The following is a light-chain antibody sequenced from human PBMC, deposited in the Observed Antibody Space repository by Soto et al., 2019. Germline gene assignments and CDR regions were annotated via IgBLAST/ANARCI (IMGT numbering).Light chain of an antibody. V-gene: IGKV3-15*01. CDR3: QQYINWPGT. CDR2: GAS. CDR1: QSVSSN. Sequence: EIVMTQSPATLSVSPGERATLSCRASQSVSSNLAWYQQKPGQAPRLLIYGASTRATGIPARFSGSGSGTEFTLPISSLQSEDFAVYYCQQYINWPGTFGQGTKVEIK. J-gene: IGKJ1*01.